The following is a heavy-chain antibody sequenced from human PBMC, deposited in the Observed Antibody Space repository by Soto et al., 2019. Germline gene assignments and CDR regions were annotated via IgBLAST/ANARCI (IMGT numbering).Heavy chain of an antibody. CDR3: AGYSSSWYRLGYYYYGMDV. V-gene: IGHV4-4*02. CDR2: IYYSGST. CDR1: GGSISSSNW. J-gene: IGHJ6*02. Sequence: QVQLQESGPGLVKPSGTLSLTCAVSGGSISSSNWWSWVRQPPGKGLEWIGEIYYSGSTNYNPSLKSRVTISVDTSKNQFSLKLSSVTAADTAVYYCAGYSSSWYRLGYYYYGMDVWGQGTTVTVSS. D-gene: IGHD6-13*01.